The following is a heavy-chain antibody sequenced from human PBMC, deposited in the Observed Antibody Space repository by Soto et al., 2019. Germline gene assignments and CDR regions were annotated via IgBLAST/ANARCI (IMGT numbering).Heavy chain of an antibody. V-gene: IGHV3-30*18. CDR1: GFTFSSYG. CDR2: ISYDGSNK. CDR3: AKDFSSSDALVY. J-gene: IGHJ4*02. Sequence: QVQLVESGGGVVQPGRSLRLSCAASGFTFSSYGMHWVRQAPGKGLGWVAVISYDGSNKYYADSVKGRFTISRDNSKHMLSQQMNCLSAEDTAVYYCAKDFSSSDALVYWGQGTLVTVSS. D-gene: IGHD6-6*01.